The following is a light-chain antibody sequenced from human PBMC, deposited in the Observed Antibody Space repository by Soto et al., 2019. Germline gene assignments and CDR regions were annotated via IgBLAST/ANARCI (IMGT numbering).Light chain of an antibody. CDR2: DAS. V-gene: IGKV1-33*01. CDR1: QDISNY. CDR3: QQYDNLPLT. J-gene: IGKJ4*01. Sequence: DIQMTQSPSSLSASVGDRVTITCQASQDISNYLNWYQQKPGKASKFLIYDASNLETGVPSRFSGSGSGTDFTFTISSLQPEDIATYYCQQYDNLPLTVGGGTKVEIK.